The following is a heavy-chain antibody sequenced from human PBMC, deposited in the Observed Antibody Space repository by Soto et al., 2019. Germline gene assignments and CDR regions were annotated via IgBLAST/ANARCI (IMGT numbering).Heavy chain of an antibody. CDR3: ASPVRLISGVVIISNCFDP. D-gene: IGHD3-3*01. Sequence: PGESLKISCKGSWYSFTSYWISWVRQGPGKGLEWMGRIDPSDSYTNYSPSFQGHVTISADKSISTAYLQWSSLKASDTAMYYCASPVRLISGVVIISNCFDPWGQGTLGTVSS. CDR2: IDPSDSYT. CDR1: WYSFTSYW. V-gene: IGHV5-10-1*01. J-gene: IGHJ5*02.